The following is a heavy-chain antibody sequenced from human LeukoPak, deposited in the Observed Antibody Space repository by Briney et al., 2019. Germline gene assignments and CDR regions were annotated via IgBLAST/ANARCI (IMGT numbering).Heavy chain of an antibody. Sequence: PGGPLRLSCAASGFTFSSYWMHWVRQAPGKGLVWVSRINGAGSSTDYADSEKGRFTISRDNAKNTLYLQMNSLRADDTAVYYCSRDSASYYHDYWGQGALVTVSS. CDR2: INGAGSST. V-gene: IGHV3-74*01. CDR3: SRDSASYYHDY. CDR1: GFTFSSYW. D-gene: IGHD3-10*01. J-gene: IGHJ4*02.